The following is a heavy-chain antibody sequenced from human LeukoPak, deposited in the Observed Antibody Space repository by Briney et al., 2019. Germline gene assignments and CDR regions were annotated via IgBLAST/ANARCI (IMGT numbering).Heavy chain of an antibody. D-gene: IGHD3-22*01. V-gene: IGHV3-23*03. CDR2: ITYQSTT. CDR1: GFTFSTYD. CDR3: AKDFRHDSSGFFRG. J-gene: IGHJ4*02. Sequence: PGGTLRLSCATSGFTFSTYDMSWIRQAPGKGLEWASLITYQSTTYYADSVKGRFTIARDNSRETLYLQINSLRVEDTAVYYCAKDFRHDSSGFFRGWGQGTLVTVSS.